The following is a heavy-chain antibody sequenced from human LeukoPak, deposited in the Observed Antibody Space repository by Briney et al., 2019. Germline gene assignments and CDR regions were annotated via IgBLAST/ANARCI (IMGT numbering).Heavy chain of an antibody. CDR1: GYSISSGYY. CDR3: ARNEYSSSPYAFDI. V-gene: IGHV4-38-2*01. Sequence: SETLSLTCAVSGYSISSGYYWGWIRQPPGKGLEWIGSIYHSGSTYYNPSLKSRVTISVDTSKNQFSLKLSSVTAADTAVYYCARNEYSSSPYAFDIWGQGTMVTVSS. J-gene: IGHJ3*02. CDR2: IYHSGST. D-gene: IGHD6-6*01.